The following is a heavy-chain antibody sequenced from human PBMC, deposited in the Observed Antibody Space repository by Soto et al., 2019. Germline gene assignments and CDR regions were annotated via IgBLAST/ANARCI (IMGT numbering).Heavy chain of an antibody. V-gene: IGHV2-5*01. CDR3: AHSNHTYYDFSLDY. D-gene: IGHD3-3*01. Sequence: QITLKESGPTLVKPTQTLTLTFTFSGFSLSTSGVGLGWLRQPPGQALEWIALIYWNDDKRYSPSLKSSLTITKATSKSQVVLTMTNMDPVDTATYYCAHSNHTYYDFSLDYWCQGTLVTVSS. CDR2: IYWNDDK. J-gene: IGHJ4*02. CDR1: GFSLSTSGVG.